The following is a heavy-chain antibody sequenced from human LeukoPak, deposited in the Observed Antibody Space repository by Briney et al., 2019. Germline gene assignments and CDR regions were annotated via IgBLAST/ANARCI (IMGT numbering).Heavy chain of an antibody. J-gene: IGHJ4*02. V-gene: IGHV5-51*01. D-gene: IGHD3-16*01. CDR3: ARLSAVPRGEFDY. CDR2: IYPGDSDT. CDR1: GYSFTSYW. Sequence: RGESLKISCKGSGYSFTSYWIGWVRQMPGKGLEWMGIIYPGDSDTRYSPSFQGQVTISADKSISTASLQWRSLKASDTAMYYCARLSAVPRGEFDYWGQGTLVTVSS.